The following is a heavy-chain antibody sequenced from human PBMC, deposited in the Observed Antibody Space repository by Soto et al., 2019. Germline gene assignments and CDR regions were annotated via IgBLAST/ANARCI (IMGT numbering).Heavy chain of an antibody. Sequence: GGSLRLSCAASGFTFSSYAMSWVRQAPGKGLEWVSAISGSGGSTYYADSVKGRFTISRDNSKNTLYLQMNSLRAEDTAVYYCAKPLTQGGDFWSGYSGYSHAGIGSAFDIWGQGTMVTVSS. CDR2: ISGSGGST. CDR3: AKPLTQGGDFWSGYSGYSHAGIGSAFDI. CDR1: GFTFSSYA. V-gene: IGHV3-23*01. D-gene: IGHD3-3*01. J-gene: IGHJ3*02.